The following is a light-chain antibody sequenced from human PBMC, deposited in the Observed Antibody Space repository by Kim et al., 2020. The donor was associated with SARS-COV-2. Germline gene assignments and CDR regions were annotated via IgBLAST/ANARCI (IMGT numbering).Light chain of an antibody. CDR3: LLSYSDSRV. Sequence: PGGTGTHTSGSGTGPVTSGHFPYWFKQKPGQAPRTLIYDTGNRHSWTPARFSGSLLGGKAALTLSAAQPEDEADYYCLLSYSDSRVFGGGTQLTVL. V-gene: IGLV7-46*01. J-gene: IGLJ2*01. CDR1: TGPVTSGHF. CDR2: DTG.